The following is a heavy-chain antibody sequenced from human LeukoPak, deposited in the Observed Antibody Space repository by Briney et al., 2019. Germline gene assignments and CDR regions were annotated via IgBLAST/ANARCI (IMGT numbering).Heavy chain of an antibody. V-gene: IGHV1-46*01. J-gene: IGHJ4*02. CDR2: INGSGGST. Sequence: ASVKVSCKASGYTFTSYYMHWVRQAPGQGLEWMAIINGSGGSTSYAQTFKGRVTITRDTSKSTVYMEMSSLRAEDTAVYYCARGVSDYDSSGYYQEAFDYWGQGTLVTVSS. D-gene: IGHD3-22*01. CDR3: ARGVSDYDSSGYYQEAFDY. CDR1: GYTFTSYY.